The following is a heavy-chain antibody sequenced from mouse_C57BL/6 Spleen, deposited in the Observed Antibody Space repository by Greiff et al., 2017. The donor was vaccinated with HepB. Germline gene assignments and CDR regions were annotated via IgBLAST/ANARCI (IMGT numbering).Heavy chain of an antibody. J-gene: IGHJ3*01. V-gene: IGHV5-4*01. D-gene: IGHD3-2*02. Sequence: EVKLVESGGGLVKPGGSLKLSCAASGFTFSSYAMSWVRQTPEKRLEWVATISDGGSYTYYPDNVKGRFTISRDNAKNNLYLQMSHLKSEDTAMYYCAREGGTLRLPWFAYWGQGTLVTVSA. CDR3: AREGGTLRLPWFAY. CDR2: ISDGGSYT. CDR1: GFTFSSYA.